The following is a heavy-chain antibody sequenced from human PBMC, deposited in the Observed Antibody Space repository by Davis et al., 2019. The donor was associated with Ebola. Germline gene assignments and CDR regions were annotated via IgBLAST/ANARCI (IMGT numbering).Heavy chain of an antibody. J-gene: IGHJ2*01. V-gene: IGHV1-18*04. CDR2: ISAYNGNT. CDR3: ARGSNWGSDWYFDL. Sequence: AASVKVSCKASGYTFTSYYMHWVRQAPGQGLEWMGWISAYNGNTNYAQKFQGRVTITADESTSTAYMELSSLRSEDTAVYYCARGSNWGSDWYFDLWGRGTLVTVSS. D-gene: IGHD7-27*01. CDR1: GYTFTSYY.